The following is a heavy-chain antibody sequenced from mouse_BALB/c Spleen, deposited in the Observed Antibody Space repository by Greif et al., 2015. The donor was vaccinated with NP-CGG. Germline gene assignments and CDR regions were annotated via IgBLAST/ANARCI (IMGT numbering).Heavy chain of an antibody. CDR3: ANWDY. CDR2: INSNGGST. V-gene: IGHV5-6-3*01. CDR1: GFTFSSYG. J-gene: IGHJ2*01. Sequence: EVHLVESGGGLVQPGGSLKLSCAASGFTFSSYGMSWVRQTPDKRLELVATINSNGGSTYYPDSVKGRFTISRDNAKNTLYLQMSSLKSEDTAMYYCANWDYWGQGTTLTVSS. D-gene: IGHD4-1*01.